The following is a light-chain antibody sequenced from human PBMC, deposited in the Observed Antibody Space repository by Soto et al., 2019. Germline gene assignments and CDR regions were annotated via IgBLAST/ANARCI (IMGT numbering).Light chain of an antibody. CDR3: QQYNSYPLT. J-gene: IGKJ4*01. V-gene: IGKV1-5*03. CDR1: QSISSW. Sequence: DIQMTQSPSTLSTSVGDRVTITCRASQSISSWLAWYQQKPGKAPNLLIYKASSLKSGVPSRVSGSGSGTDFTLTISSLQPDDFATDYCQQYNSYPLTFGGGTKVEIK. CDR2: KAS.